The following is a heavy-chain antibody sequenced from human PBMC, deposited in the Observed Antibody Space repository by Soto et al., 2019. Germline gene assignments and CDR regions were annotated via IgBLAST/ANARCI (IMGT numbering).Heavy chain of an antibody. J-gene: IGHJ5*02. CDR3: VRGGGGGLFDP. CDR2: ISPGSRYP. D-gene: IGHD2-15*01. CDR1: GFTFGDSY. Sequence: NPGGSLRLSCAGSGFTFGDSYMSWIRQAPGKGLEWPSYISPGSRYPAYADSVKGRFTISRDNAKRSLYLQMMSLTAEDTAIYYCVRGGGGGLFDPWGQGTMVTVSS. V-gene: IGHV3-11*06.